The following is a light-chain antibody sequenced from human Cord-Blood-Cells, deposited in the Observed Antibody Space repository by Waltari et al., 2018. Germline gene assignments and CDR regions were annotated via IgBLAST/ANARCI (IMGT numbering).Light chain of an antibody. Sequence: QSALTQPRSVSGSPGQSVTISCTGTSSDVGGYNYVSWYQQHPGKAPKLMIYDVSKRPSGVPDRFSCSKSGNTASLTISGLQAEDEADYYCCSYAGSYTFDYVFGTGTKVTVL. CDR3: CSYAGSYTFDYV. CDR1: SSDVGGYNY. V-gene: IGLV2-11*01. CDR2: DVS. J-gene: IGLJ1*01.